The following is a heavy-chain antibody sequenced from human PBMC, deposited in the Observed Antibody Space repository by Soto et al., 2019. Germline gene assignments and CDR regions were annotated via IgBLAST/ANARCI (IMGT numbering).Heavy chain of an antibody. CDR3: ARALYRRGTYYAFDN. V-gene: IGHV1-69*02. CDR2: IIPMFGIA. J-gene: IGHJ4*02. D-gene: IGHD1-26*01. CDR1: GGTFNRYT. Sequence: SVKVSCKGSGGTFNRYTITWVRQAPGQGLEWMGRIIPMFGIASYAQNFQGRVTITADKSTSTAYMELSSLRSEDTAVYFCARALYRRGTYYAFDNWGQGTLVTVSS.